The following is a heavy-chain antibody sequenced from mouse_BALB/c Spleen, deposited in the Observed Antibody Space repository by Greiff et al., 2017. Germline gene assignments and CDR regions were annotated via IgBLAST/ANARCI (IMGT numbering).Heavy chain of an antibody. J-gene: IGHJ2*01. CDR1: GFTFSSFG. CDR2: ISSGSSTI. CDR3: ARGGTTVVEGDYVDY. V-gene: IGHV5-17*02. D-gene: IGHD1-1*01. Sequence: EVKVEESGGGLVQPGGSRKLSCAASGFTFSSFGMHWVRQAPEKGLEWVAYISSGSSTIYYADTVKGRFTISRDNPKNTLFLQMTSLRSEDTAMYYCARGGTTVVEGDYVDYWGQGTTLTVSS.